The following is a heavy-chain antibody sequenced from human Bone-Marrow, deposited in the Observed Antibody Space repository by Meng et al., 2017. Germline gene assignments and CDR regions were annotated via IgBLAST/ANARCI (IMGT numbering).Heavy chain of an antibody. J-gene: IGHJ3*02. CDR2: INSDGSST. D-gene: IGHD3-22*01. Sequence: GGSLRLSCAASGFTFSSYWMHWVRQAPGKGLVWVSRINSDGSSTSYADSVKDRFTISRDNAKNTLYLQMNSLRAEDTAVDYCARDNDAGSSGYYYVHDAFDIWGQGTMVTVSS. V-gene: IGHV3-74*01. CDR3: ARDNDAGSSGYYYVHDAFDI. CDR1: GFTFSSYW.